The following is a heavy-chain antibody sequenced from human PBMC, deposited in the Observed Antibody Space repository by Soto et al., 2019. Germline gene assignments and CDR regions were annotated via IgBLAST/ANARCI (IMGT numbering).Heavy chain of an antibody. V-gene: IGHV4-34*01. CDR1: GGSFSGYY. CDR2: INHSGST. D-gene: IGHD3-9*01. Sequence: PSETLSLTCAVYGGSFSGYYWSWIRQPPGKGLEWIGEINHSGSTNYNPSLKSRVTISVDTSKNQFSLKLSSVTAADTAVYYCARFPRYDILTGYPPAFDYWGQGTLVTVSS. J-gene: IGHJ4*02. CDR3: ARFPRYDILTGYPPAFDY.